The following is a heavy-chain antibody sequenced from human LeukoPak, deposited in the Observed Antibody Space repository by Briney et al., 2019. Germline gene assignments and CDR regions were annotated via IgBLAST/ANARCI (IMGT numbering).Heavy chain of an antibody. Sequence: SETLSLTCAVYGESFSGYYWTWIRQPPGKGLEWIGEINDSGRTSCNPSLKSRVTISVDTSKNQFSLKLRSVAAADTAVYYCARGAYSGYDYDYWGQGTLVTVSS. CDR2: INDSGRT. J-gene: IGHJ4*02. CDR1: GESFSGYY. D-gene: IGHD5-12*01. CDR3: ARGAYSGYDYDY. V-gene: IGHV4-34*01.